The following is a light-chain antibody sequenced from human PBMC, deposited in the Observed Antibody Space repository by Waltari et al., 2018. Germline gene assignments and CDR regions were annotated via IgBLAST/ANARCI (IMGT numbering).Light chain of an antibody. CDR1: QSVSSN. CDR2: GAS. CDR3: LQYSHWPPWT. J-gene: IGKJ1*01. V-gene: IGKV3D-15*03. Sequence: EIVMTQSPPTLSVSPGERATLPCRASQSVSSNLAWYQQKPGQAPRLLIYGASIRATGIPARFSGSGSGTEFTLTISTLQSEDFAVYHCLQYSHWPPWTFGQGTKVEIK.